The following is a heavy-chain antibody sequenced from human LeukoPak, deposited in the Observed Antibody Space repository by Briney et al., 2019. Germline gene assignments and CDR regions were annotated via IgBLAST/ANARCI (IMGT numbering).Heavy chain of an antibody. CDR2: TDYDGSTT. CDR3: ARGWFGSRNMDV. V-gene: IGHV3-74*03. D-gene: IGHD3-10*01. J-gene: IGHJ6*02. CDR1: GFTFSSYY. Sequence: GGSLRLSCAASGFTFSSYYMHWVRQAPRKGLLWVSRTDYDGSTTLYADSVKDRFTIFRDNAKNTLDLQMNSLRAEDTAVYYCARGWFGSRNMDVWGQGTTVTVSS.